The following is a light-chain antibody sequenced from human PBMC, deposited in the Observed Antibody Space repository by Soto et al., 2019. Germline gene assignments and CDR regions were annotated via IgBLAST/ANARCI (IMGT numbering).Light chain of an antibody. CDR1: QTVGRDY. V-gene: IGKV3D-15*01. CDR2: GIS. Sequence: ETVMTQSPRTLCLSPGDRATLCCRASQTVGRDYLAWYQHKPGQAPRLLIYGISNRATGIPDRFSGSGSGTEFTLTISSVQPEDVAIYYCQQYTNWPITFGQGTRLVIK. J-gene: IGKJ5*01. CDR3: QQYTNWPIT.